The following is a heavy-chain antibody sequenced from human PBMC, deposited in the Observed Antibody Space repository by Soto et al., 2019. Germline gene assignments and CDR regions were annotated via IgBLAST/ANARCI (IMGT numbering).Heavy chain of an antibody. CDR2: IYSGGST. D-gene: IGHD2-2*02. J-gene: IGHJ6*02. CDR3: ASVVVPAAIHYGMDV. CDR1: GFTVSSNY. Sequence: GGSLRLSCAASGFTVSSNYISWVRQAPGKGLEWVSVIYSGGSTYYADSVKGRFTISRDNSKNTLYLQMNSLRAEDTAVYYCASVVVPAAIHYGMDVWGQGTTVTVSS. V-gene: IGHV3-53*01.